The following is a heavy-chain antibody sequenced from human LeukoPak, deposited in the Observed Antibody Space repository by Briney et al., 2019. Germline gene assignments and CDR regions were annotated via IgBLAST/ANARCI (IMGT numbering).Heavy chain of an antibody. D-gene: IGHD3-10*01. V-gene: IGHV3-66*01. CDR3: ARATLYGSGSYYSDY. J-gene: IGHJ4*02. CDR1: GFSVSSNY. CDR2: IYSDGRT. Sequence: GGSLRLSCAGPGFSVSSNYFNWVRQAPGKGLEWVSVIYSDGRTFYADSVKARFTISRDNSKNTLYLQMNSLRAKDTAVYYCARATLYGSGSYYSDYWGQGTLVTVSS.